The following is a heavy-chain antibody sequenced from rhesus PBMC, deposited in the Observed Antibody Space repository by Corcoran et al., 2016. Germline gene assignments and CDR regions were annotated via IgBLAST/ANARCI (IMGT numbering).Heavy chain of an antibody. V-gene: IGHV4-169*02. D-gene: IGHD2-27*01. CDR2: IGGCSGST. CDR3: ARDLPRPYCSGIYCRHVGFDY. J-gene: IGHJ4*01. CDR1: GGSISSSY. Sequence: QLQLQESGPGLVKPSETLSLTCAVSGGSISSSYWRWIRQAPGKGLEWVGYIGGCSGSTNYNHSLKSRVTLSVDTSKNQLSLKLSSVTAADTAVYYCARDLPRPYCSGIYCRHVGFDYWGQGVLVTVSS.